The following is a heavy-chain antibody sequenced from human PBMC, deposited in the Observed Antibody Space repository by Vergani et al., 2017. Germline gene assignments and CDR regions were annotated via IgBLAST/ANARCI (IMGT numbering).Heavy chain of an antibody. D-gene: IGHD2-2*01. J-gene: IGHJ4*02. CDR1: GFTFSSYS. CDR3: ARDYCSSTSCHLFDY. Sequence: EVQLVESGGGLVKPGGSLRLSCAASGFTFSSYSMNWVRQAPGKGLEWVSSISSSSRYIYYADSVKGRFTISRDNAKYSLYLQMNSLRAEDTAVYYCARDYCSSTSCHLFDYWGQGTLVTVSS. CDR2: ISSSSRYI. V-gene: IGHV3-21*01.